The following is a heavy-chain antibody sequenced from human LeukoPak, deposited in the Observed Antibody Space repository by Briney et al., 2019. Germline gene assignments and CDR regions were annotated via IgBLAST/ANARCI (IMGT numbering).Heavy chain of an antibody. D-gene: IGHD5-12*01. CDR3: ARDPLVGSPGYSGYDTPLYYFDY. Sequence: ASVKVSCKASGYTFTSYYMHWVRQAPGQGLEWMGIINPSGGSTSYAQKFQGRVTMTRDTSTSTVYMELSSLRSEDTAVYYCARDPLVGSPGYSGYDTPLYYFDYWGQGTLVTVSS. V-gene: IGHV1-46*01. J-gene: IGHJ4*02. CDR2: INPSGGST. CDR1: GYTFTSYY.